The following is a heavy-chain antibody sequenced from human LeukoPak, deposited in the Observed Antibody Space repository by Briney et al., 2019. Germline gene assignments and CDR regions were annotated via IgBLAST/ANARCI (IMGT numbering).Heavy chain of an antibody. D-gene: IGHD3-10*01. V-gene: IGHV1-69*05. CDR1: GGTFSSYA. J-gene: IGHJ4*02. CDR3: ARDSGWGITMVRGVQPPAY. CDR2: IIPIFGTA. Sequence: SVKVSCKASGGTFSSYAISWVRQAPGQGLEWMGGIIPIFGTANYAQKFQGRVTITTDESTSTAYMELSSLRSEDTAVYYCARDSGWGITMVRGVQPPAYWGQGTLVTVSS.